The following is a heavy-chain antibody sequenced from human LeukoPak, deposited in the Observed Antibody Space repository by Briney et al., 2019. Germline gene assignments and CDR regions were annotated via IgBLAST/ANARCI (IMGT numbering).Heavy chain of an antibody. Sequence: ASVKVSCKASGYTFTSYVIHWVRQAPGQRLEWMGWINAGNGNTKYSQEFQDRVTITRDTSASTAYMELSSLRSEDMAVYYCARVRSPGYSSGCYAYWGQGTLVTVSS. J-gene: IGHJ4*02. V-gene: IGHV1-3*03. CDR3: ARVRSPGYSSGCYAY. D-gene: IGHD6-19*01. CDR2: INAGNGNT. CDR1: GYTFTSYV.